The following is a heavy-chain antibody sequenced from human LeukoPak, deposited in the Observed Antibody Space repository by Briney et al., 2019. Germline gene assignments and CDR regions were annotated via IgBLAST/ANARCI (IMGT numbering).Heavy chain of an antibody. CDR3: ARDQQGNYYYYMDV. CDR2: MNQDGTYI. CDR1: GFTFSNYW. V-gene: IGHV3-7*01. D-gene: IGHD6-13*01. Sequence: PGGSLRLSCAVSGFTFSNYWMSWVRQAPGKGLEWVANMNQDGTYIHYVDSVKGRFTISRDNTRHSLYLQMNSLRAEDTAMYFCARDQQGNYYYYMDVWGKGTTVTISS. J-gene: IGHJ6*03.